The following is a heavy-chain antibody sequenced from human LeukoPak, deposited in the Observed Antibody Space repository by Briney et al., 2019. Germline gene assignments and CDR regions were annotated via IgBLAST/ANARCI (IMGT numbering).Heavy chain of an antibody. CDR1: GFTFSSYE. D-gene: IGHD1-1*01. CDR3: ARSLVGTTGKTFDY. J-gene: IGHJ4*02. V-gene: IGHV3-48*03. Sequence: GGSLRLSCAASGFTFSSYEMNWVRQAPGKGLEWVSYISSSGSTIYYADSVKGRFTISRDNAKNSLYLQMNSLRAEDTAVYYCARSLVGTTGKTFDYWGQGTLVTVSS. CDR2: ISSSGSTI.